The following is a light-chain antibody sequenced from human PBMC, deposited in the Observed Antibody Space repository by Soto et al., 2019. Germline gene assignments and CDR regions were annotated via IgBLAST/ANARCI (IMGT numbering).Light chain of an antibody. CDR2: KAS. Sequence: DIQMTQSPSTLSASVGDRVTITCRASQSINSWLAWYQQKPGKAPKLLIYKASSLESGVPSRFSGSGYGTDFTLTIISLQPDDFATYYCQHYSSYSRTFGQGTKVEIK. V-gene: IGKV1-5*03. CDR3: QHYSSYSRT. CDR1: QSINSW. J-gene: IGKJ1*01.